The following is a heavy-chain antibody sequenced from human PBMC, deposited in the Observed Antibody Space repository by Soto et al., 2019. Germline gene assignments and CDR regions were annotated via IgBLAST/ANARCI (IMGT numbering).Heavy chain of an antibody. Sequence: PGGALRLSCSASGFTVNNYGMSWVRQAPGKGLEWVSAISGSATDTHYGDSVRGRFAISRDNSNDTLYLHMKNLRAEDTAVYYCAKDLSYDLSGYFDSWGQGRLVPAYS. J-gene: IGHJ4*02. CDR2: ISGSATDT. CDR3: AKDLSYDLSGYFDS. D-gene: IGHD3-22*01. V-gene: IGHV3-23*01. CDR1: GFTVNNYG.